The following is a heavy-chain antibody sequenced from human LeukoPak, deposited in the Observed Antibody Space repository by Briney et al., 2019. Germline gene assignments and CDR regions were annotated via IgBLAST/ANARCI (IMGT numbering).Heavy chain of an antibody. Sequence: GGSLRLSCAASGFTFSSYAMHWVRQAPGKGLEWVAVISYDGSNKYYADSVKGRFTISRDNSKNTLYLQMNSLRAEDTAVYYCAGGGYSYGYGSDYWGQGTLVTVSS. CDR3: AGGGYSYGYGSDY. CDR2: ISYDGSNK. CDR1: GFTFSSYA. D-gene: IGHD5-18*01. V-gene: IGHV3-30*04. J-gene: IGHJ4*02.